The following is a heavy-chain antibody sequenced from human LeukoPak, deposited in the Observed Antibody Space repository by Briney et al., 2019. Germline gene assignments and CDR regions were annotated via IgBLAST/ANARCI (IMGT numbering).Heavy chain of an antibody. Sequence: GGSLRLSCAASGFTFSSYAMHWVRQAPGKGLEWVAVISYDGSNKYYADSVKGRFTISRDNSKNTLYLQMNSLRAEDTAVYYCADVGNYWGQGTLVTVSS. CDR3: ADVGNY. CDR1: GFTFSSYA. V-gene: IGHV3-30-3*01. D-gene: IGHD1-26*01. J-gene: IGHJ4*02. CDR2: ISYDGSNK.